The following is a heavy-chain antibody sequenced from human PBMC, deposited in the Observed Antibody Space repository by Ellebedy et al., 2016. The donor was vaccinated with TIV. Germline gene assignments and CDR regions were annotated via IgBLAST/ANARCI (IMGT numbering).Heavy chain of an antibody. CDR2: MNPKSGNT. CDR1: GYTFTDYD. V-gene: IGHV1-8*01. Sequence: ASVKVSCKTSGYTFTDYDINWLRQATGQGPEWMGWMNPKSGNTGYAQKFQGRVTMTRNTSINTAYMELSSLRFEDTAVYYCAREGYDILTGEPYYYYGMDVWGQGTTVTVSS. D-gene: IGHD3-9*01. J-gene: IGHJ6*02. CDR3: AREGYDILTGEPYYYYGMDV.